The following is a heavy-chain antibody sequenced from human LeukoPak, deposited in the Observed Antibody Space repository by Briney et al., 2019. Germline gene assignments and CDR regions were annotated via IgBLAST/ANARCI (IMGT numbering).Heavy chain of an antibody. J-gene: IGHJ4*02. CDR2: ISSSSSTI. CDR1: GFTFSSYS. V-gene: IGHV3-48*04. Sequence: GGSLRLSCAASGFTFSSYSMNWVRQAPVKGLEWVSYISSSSSTIYYADSVKGRFTISRDNAKNSLYLQMNSLRAEDTAVYYCARIAAAGLIDYWGQGTLVTVSS. D-gene: IGHD6-13*01. CDR3: ARIAAAGLIDY.